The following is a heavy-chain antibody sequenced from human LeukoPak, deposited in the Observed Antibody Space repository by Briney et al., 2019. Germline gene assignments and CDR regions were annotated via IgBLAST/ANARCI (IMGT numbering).Heavy chain of an antibody. J-gene: IGHJ4*02. V-gene: IGHV1-46*01. CDR2: INPSGGST. D-gene: IGHD1-26*01. CDR1: GYTFTSYA. CDR3: ARGGWELGFGY. Sequence: ASVKVSCKASGYTFTSYAMNWVRQAPGQGLEWMGIINPSGGSTSYAQKFQGRVTMTRDTSTSTVYMELSSLRSEDTAVYYCARGGWELGFGYWGQGTLVTVSS.